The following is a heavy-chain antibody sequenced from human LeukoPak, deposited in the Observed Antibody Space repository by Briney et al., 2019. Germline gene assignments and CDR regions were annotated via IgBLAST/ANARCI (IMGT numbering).Heavy chain of an antibody. CDR1: GGSISGYY. Sequence: PSETLSLTCTVSGGSISGYYWSWIRQPPGKGLEWIGYIDYSGGTDYNPSLKSRITISVATSKNQFSLKLSSVTAADTAVYYCARTASTVTTAIDYWGRGTLVIVSS. CDR3: ARTASTVTTAIDY. CDR2: IDYSGGT. V-gene: IGHV4-59*01. J-gene: IGHJ4*02. D-gene: IGHD4-17*01.